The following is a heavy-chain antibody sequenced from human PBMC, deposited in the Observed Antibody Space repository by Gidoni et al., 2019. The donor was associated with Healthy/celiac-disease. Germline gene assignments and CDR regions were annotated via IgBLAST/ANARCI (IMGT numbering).Heavy chain of an antibody. CDR2: IYPSGST. Sequence: QLQLQESGSGLVQPSPTLSLTCAVSGGPICSGGYSWSWIRQPPGKGLEWIGYIYPSGSTSSNPSLKSRVTISVDRSKNQFSLKLSSVTAADTAVYYCARGQDDGDYYYDMDVWGKGTTVTVSS. CDR3: ARGQDDGDYYYDMDV. J-gene: IGHJ6*03. D-gene: IGHD1-1*01. V-gene: IGHV4-30-2*01. CDR1: GGPICSGGYS.